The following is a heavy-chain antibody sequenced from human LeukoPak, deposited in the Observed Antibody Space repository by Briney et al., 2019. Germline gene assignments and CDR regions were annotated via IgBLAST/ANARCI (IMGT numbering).Heavy chain of an antibody. Sequence: SETLSLTCTVSGGSISYYYWSWIRQPPGKGLEWIGYIYYSGSTNYNPSLKSRVTISVDTSKNQFSLNLSSVTTADTAVYYCARVSCSSTSCARRDALDVWGQGTMVTVSS. CDR3: ARVSCSSTSCARRDALDV. J-gene: IGHJ3*01. D-gene: IGHD2-2*01. CDR1: GGSISYYY. V-gene: IGHV4-59*01. CDR2: IYYSGST.